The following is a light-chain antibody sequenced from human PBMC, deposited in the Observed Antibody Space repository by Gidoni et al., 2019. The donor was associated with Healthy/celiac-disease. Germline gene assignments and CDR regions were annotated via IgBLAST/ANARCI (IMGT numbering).Light chain of an antibody. CDR1: QSVSSN. V-gene: IGKV3-15*01. CDR3: QQYNKVGLT. Sequence: EIVMTQSPATLSVSPGERATLSCRASQSVSSNLAWYQQKPGQAPRLLIYGASTRATGIPARFSGSGSGTEFTLTISSLQSEDFAVYYCQQYNKVGLTFGGGTKVEIK. J-gene: IGKJ4*01. CDR2: GAS.